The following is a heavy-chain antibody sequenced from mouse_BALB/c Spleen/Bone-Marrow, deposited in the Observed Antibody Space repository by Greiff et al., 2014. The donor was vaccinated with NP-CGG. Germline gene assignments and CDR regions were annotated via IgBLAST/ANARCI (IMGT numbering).Heavy chain of an antibody. CDR3: ARFATGSFAY. J-gene: IGHJ3*01. D-gene: IGHD1-1*01. V-gene: IGHV1-80*01. CDR2: IFPVNADT. Sequence: QVQLKPSGAELVRPGSSVKISCKASGYVFTDYWMNWLRQRPGQGLEWIGQIFPVNADTNYKANFKDKVTLTADKSSTTAYMQLNSLTSEDSAVYFCARFATGSFAYWGQGTLVTVSA. CDR1: GYVFTDYW.